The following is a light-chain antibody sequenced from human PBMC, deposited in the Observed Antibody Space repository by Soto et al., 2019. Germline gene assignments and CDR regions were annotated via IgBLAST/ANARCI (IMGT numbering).Light chain of an antibody. CDR3: MQATHYQPYT. Sequence: DVVMTQTPLSSPVTLGQTASISCRSSQSLVHSDGNTYWNWLHQRPGQPPRLLIYKVSNRFSGVTDRFSGSGAGTDFTLQISRVEAEDVGIYYCMQATHYQPYTFGQGTKLEIK. CDR2: KVS. CDR1: QSLVHSDGNTY. J-gene: IGKJ2*01. V-gene: IGKV2-24*01.